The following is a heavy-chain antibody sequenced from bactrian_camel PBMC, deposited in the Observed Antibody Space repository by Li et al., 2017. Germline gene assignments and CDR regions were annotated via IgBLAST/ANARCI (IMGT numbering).Heavy chain of an antibody. CDR3: VRSGGSADFDY. D-gene: IGHD7*01. V-gene: IGHV3S40*01. CDR2: INSGGGST. Sequence: VQLVESGGGLVQPGGRLRLSCAASGFTFSHYDIIWVRQAPGKGLEWVSAINSGGGSTFYADSVKGRFTMSRDNAKNTVYLRMDSLKIEDTAVYYCVRSGGSADFDYWGQGTQVTV. CDR1: GFTFSHYD. J-gene: IGHJ6*01.